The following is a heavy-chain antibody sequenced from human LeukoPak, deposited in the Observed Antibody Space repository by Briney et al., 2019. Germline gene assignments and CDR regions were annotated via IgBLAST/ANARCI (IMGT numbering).Heavy chain of an antibody. D-gene: IGHD1-20*01. CDR1: GGSISSSSYY. CDR3: ARDIPGTFAR. J-gene: IGHJ4*02. CDR2: IYYSGST. V-gene: IGHV4-39*07. Sequence: PSETLSLTCTVSGGSISSSSYYWGWIRQPPGKGLEWIGSIYYSGSTYYNPSLKSRVTISVDKSKNQFSLKLSSVTAADTAVYYCARDIPGTFARWGQGTLVTVSS.